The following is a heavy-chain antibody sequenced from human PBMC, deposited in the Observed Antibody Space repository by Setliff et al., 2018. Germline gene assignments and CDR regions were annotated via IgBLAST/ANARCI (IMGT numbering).Heavy chain of an antibody. CDR1: GFTCTVSG. CDR3: ARSTETFSGEDFYFFYYMDV. Sequence: PGGSLRLSCAASGFTCTVSGGSISKSAYYWGWIRQPPGKGLEWVALISNDDTKKYLADSVKGRFTISRDSSRNTVDLQMSSLRPEDTALYYCARSTETFSGEDFYFFYYMDVWGKGTTVTVSS. D-gene: IGHD4-4*01. V-gene: IGHV3-30*03. CDR2: ISNDDTKK. J-gene: IGHJ6*03.